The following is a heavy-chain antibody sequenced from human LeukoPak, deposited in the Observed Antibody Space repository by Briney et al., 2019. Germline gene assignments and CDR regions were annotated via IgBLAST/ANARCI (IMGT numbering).Heavy chain of an antibody. V-gene: IGHV3-23*01. Sequence: GGSLRLSCTASGFTLDEYAVSWFRQAPGKGLEWVSGISGSADNTYYADSVKGRFTISRDNSKNTLYLQMNSLRAEDTAVYYCAKDRPWQQLDDYWGQGTLVTVSS. D-gene: IGHD6-13*01. J-gene: IGHJ4*02. CDR2: ISGSADNT. CDR3: AKDRPWQQLDDY. CDR1: GFTLDEYA.